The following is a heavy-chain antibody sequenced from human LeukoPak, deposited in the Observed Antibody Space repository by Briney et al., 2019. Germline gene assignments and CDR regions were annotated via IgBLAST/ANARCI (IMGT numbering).Heavy chain of an antibody. CDR1: GGSISSHY. CDR2: IYYSGST. J-gene: IGHJ6*03. V-gene: IGHV4-59*11. CDR3: ARDWRELRFLEWRERSYYYYYYMDV. Sequence: SETLSLTCTVSGGSISSHYWSWIRQPPGKGLEWIGYIYYSGSTNYNPSLKSRVTISVDTSKNQFSLKPSSVTAADTAVYYCARDWRELRFLEWRERSYYYYYYMDVWGKGTTVTVSS. D-gene: IGHD3-3*01.